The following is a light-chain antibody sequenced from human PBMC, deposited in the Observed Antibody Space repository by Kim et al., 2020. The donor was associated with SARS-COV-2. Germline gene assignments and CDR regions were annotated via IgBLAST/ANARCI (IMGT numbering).Light chain of an antibody. V-gene: IGKV3-15*01. J-gene: IGKJ4*01. CDR1: QGVSDN. Sequence: EIVMTQSPATLSVSPGERVTLSCRASQGVSDNLAWYQHKPGQAPRLLIYGASTRATGVPARFSGSGSGTEFTLDISSLQSEDFAVYYCQQYGNWPPVTFGGGTKVDIK. CDR3: QQYGNWPPVT. CDR2: GAS.